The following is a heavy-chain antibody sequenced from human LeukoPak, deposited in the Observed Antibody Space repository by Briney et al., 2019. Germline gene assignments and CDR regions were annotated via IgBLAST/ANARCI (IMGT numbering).Heavy chain of an antibody. V-gene: IGHV3-23*01. J-gene: IGHJ4*02. Sequence: GGSLRLSCAASGFTLSSYAMSWVRQAPGKGLEGGSAISGSGNTYHADSVKGRFTIYRDSYKNTLYLQMHTLRAEHAAVYYCAKAPVTTCSGAYCYPFDYWGQGTLVTVSS. CDR2: ISGSGNT. CDR1: GFTLSSYA. D-gene: IGHD2-21*01. CDR3: AKAPVTTCSGAYCYPFDY.